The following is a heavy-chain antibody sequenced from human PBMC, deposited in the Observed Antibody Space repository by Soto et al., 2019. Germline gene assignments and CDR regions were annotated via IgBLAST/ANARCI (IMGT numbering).Heavy chain of an antibody. D-gene: IGHD6-13*01. Sequence: GGSLRLSCAASGFTFSSYAMSWVRQAPGKGLEWVSAISGSGGSTYYADSVKGRFTISRDNSKNTLYLQMNSLRAEDTAVYYCAKDDYAVGSSSWYNNWFDYWGQGTLVTVSS. CDR2: ISGSGGST. V-gene: IGHV3-23*01. CDR3: AKDDYAVGSSSWYNNWFDY. CDR1: GFTFSSYA. J-gene: IGHJ4*02.